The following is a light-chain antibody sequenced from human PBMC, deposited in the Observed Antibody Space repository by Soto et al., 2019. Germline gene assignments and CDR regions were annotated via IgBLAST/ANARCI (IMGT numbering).Light chain of an antibody. Sequence: EIVLTQSPATLSLSPGERATLSCRASQSVSSYLAWYQQKPGQAPRLLIYDASNRATGIPARFSGSGSGTDFNLIISILEPEDFAVYYCQHRSNWPPITFGQGTRLEIK. CDR1: QSVSSY. CDR3: QHRSNWPPIT. CDR2: DAS. V-gene: IGKV3-11*01. J-gene: IGKJ5*01.